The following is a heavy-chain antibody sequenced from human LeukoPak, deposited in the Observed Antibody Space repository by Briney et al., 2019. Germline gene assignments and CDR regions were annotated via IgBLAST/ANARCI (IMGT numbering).Heavy chain of an antibody. J-gene: IGHJ6*02. D-gene: IGHD2-2*01. CDR2: ISSSSSYI. V-gene: IGHV3-21*01. Sequence: GRSLRLSCAASGFTFSSYSMTWVWQAPGKWLDWVSSISSSSSYIYYADSVKGRFTISRDNAKNSLYLQMNSLRAEDTAVYYCARDQLIPSYYGMDVWGQGTTVTVSS. CDR1: GFTFSSYS. CDR3: ARDQLIPSYYGMDV.